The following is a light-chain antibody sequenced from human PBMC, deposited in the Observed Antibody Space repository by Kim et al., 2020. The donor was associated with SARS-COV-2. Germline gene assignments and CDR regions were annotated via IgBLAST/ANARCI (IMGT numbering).Light chain of an antibody. CDR1: KLGDKY. J-gene: IGLJ2*01. CDR3: QAWDSSNVV. CDR2: QDS. V-gene: IGLV3-1*01. Sequence: SYELTQPPSVSVSPGQTASITCSGDKLGDKYACWYQQKPGQSPVLVIYQDSKRPSGIPERFSGSNSGNTATLTISGTQAMDEADYYCQAWDSSNVV.